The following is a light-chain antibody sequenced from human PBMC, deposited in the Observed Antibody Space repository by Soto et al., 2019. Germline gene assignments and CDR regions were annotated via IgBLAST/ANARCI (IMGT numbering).Light chain of an antibody. Sequence: SYELTQSPSVSVAPGQTARITCGGNNIGSKSVHWYQQRPGQAPVLIVYDDGDRPSGIPERFSASKSGNTATLTFSRVEAGDEADYYCQVWESSSDHPVVFGGGTKVTVL. CDR3: QVWESSSDHPVV. V-gene: IGLV3-21*02. CDR1: NIGSKS. J-gene: IGLJ2*01. CDR2: DDG.